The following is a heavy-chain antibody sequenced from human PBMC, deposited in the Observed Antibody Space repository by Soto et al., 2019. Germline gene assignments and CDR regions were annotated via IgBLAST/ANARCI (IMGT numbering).Heavy chain of an antibody. CDR2: INAGNGNT. V-gene: IGHV1-3*01. Sequence: QVQLVQSGAEVKKPGASVKVSCKASGYTFSNYLLHWVRQAPGQGLEWMGWINAGNGNTKYSQKFQGRVTFTRDTSASTAYIELSSLRSADTAVYYCASPSYGSGSYYWGQGTLVIVSS. D-gene: IGHD3-10*01. J-gene: IGHJ4*02. CDR3: ASPSYGSGSYY. CDR1: GYTFSNYL.